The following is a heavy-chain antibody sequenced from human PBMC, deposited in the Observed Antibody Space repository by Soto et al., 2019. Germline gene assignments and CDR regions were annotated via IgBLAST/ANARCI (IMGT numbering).Heavy chain of an antibody. CDR2: VNHDGSGT. J-gene: IGHJ5*02. D-gene: IGHD4-17*01. CDR3: VRALNFPYTGDYRGWFDA. Sequence: GGSLRLSCAASGLTFSDYWMHWVRQATGKELVWVARVNHDGSGTAYADSVKGRFIVSRDNAKNTLHLQMNSLRVEDTAVYYCVRALNFPYTGDYRGWFDAWGQGTLVTVSS. CDR1: GLTFSDYW. V-gene: IGHV3-74*01.